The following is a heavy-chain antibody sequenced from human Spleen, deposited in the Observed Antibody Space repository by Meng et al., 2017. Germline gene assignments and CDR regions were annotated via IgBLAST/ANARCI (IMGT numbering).Heavy chain of an antibody. CDR1: GFTFDDYG. CDR2: ISASGGST. CDR3: AFDF. J-gene: IGHJ4*02. Sequence: GGSLRLSCAASGFTFDDYGMSWVRQAPGQGLELVSAISASGGSTYYADSVRGRFTVSRDNSKSTLYLQIKSLRAEDTAMYYCAFDFWGQGTMVTVSS. V-gene: IGHV3-23*01.